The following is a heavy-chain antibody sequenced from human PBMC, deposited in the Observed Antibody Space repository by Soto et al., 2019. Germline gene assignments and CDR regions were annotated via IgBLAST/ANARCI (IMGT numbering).Heavy chain of an antibody. CDR3: ARARYCSGGSCYSDY. Sequence: PSETLSLTCTVSGGSISSGGYYWNWIRQHPGKGLEWIGYIYYSGSTYYNPSLKSRVTISVDTSKNQFSLKLSSVTAADTAMYYCARARYCSGGSCYSDYWGQGILVTVSS. J-gene: IGHJ4*02. CDR2: IYYSGST. CDR1: GGSISSGGYY. V-gene: IGHV4-31*03. D-gene: IGHD2-15*01.